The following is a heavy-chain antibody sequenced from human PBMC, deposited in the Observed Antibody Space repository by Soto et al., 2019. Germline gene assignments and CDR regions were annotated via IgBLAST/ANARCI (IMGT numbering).Heavy chain of an antibody. Sequence: QLQESGPGLVKPSETLSLTCSVSGASISSFNWNWVRQPAGKGPEWVGRLNIAGTINYNPSLKSRITMSMDTSKNQISLHLRSVTAADTAIYYCARDRGEYTSSWFWYFSHWRHGTLVTVSS. D-gene: IGHD6-13*01. CDR3: ARDRGEYTSSWFWYFSH. CDR1: GASISSFN. V-gene: IGHV4-4*07. J-gene: IGHJ2*01. CDR2: LNIAGTI.